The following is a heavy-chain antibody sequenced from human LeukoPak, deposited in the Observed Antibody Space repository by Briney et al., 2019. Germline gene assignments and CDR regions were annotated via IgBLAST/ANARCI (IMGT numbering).Heavy chain of an antibody. CDR3: ARISDIVATIGYYYYYMDV. Sequence: SQTLSLTCTVSGGSLSSGSYYWSWIRQPAGKGLEWIRRIYTSGSTNYNPSLKSRVTISVDTSKNQFSLKLSSVTAADPAVYYCARISDIVATIGYYYYYMDVWGKGTRSPSP. CDR1: GGSLSSGSYY. D-gene: IGHD5-12*01. V-gene: IGHV4-61*02. CDR2: IYTSGST. J-gene: IGHJ6*03.